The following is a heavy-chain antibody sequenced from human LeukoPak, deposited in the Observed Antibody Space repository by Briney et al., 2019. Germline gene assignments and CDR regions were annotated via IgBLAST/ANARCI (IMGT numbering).Heavy chain of an antibody. V-gene: IGHV3-7*01. CDR1: GFTFTSSW. CDR3: AKRHDYGAYPI. J-gene: IGHJ4*02. D-gene: IGHD4-17*01. CDR2: IKQDGSEK. Sequence: QPGGSLRLSCAAPGFTFTSSWMSWVRQAPGKGLEWVANIKQDGSEKYYVDSVKGRFTISRDNAKNSLYLQMNSLRAEDTAVYYCAKRHDYGAYPIWGQGTLVTVSS.